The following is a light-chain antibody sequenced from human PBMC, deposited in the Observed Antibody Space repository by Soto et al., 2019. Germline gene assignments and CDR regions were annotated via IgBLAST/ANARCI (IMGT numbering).Light chain of an antibody. CDR2: EVN. CDR3: SSYAGSSNV. CDR1: SSDVGGYNY. J-gene: IGLJ1*01. Sequence: QSALTQPASVSGSPGQSITISCTGTSSDVGGYNYVSWYQQHPGKVPKVMIYEVNKRPSGVPDRFSGSKSGNTASLTVSGLQAEDEADYYCSSYAGSSNVFGTGTKLTVL. V-gene: IGLV2-8*01.